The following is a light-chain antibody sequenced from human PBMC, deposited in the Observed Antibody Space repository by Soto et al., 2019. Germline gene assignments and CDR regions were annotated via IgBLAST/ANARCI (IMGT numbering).Light chain of an antibody. CDR3: QPSYSSPLT. CDR2: AAS. V-gene: IGKV1-39*01. J-gene: IGKJ4*01. Sequence: DIQMTQSPSSLSASVGDRFTITCRASQSISSYLNWYQQKPWKAPKLLIYAASSLQSGVPSRFSGIGYGKDFTLTISSPQPEDFATYYCQPSYSSPLTFGGGNKVEI. CDR1: QSISSY.